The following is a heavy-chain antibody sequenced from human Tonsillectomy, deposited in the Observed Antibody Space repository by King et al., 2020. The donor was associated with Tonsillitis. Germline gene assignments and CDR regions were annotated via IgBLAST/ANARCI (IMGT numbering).Heavy chain of an antibody. J-gene: IGHJ4*02. CDR2: IYPGDSDT. CDR3: ARRIYDSSAYNFDY. V-gene: IGHV5-51*01. CDR1: GYSFANYW. Sequence: VQLVESGAEVKKPGESLKISCKGSGYSFANYWIGWVRQMPGKGLEWMGIIYPGDSDTRYSPSFQGQVNISADKSIGTAYLQWSSLKASDAAMYYCARRIYDSSAYNFDYWGQGTLVTVSS. D-gene: IGHD3-22*01.